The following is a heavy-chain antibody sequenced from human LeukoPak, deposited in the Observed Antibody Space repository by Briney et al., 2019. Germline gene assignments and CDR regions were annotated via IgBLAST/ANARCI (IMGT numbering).Heavy chain of an antibody. J-gene: IGHJ4*02. V-gene: IGHV4-30-2*01. CDR3: ARGIAAQCFDY. CDR1: GGSISSGGYY. CDR2: IYHSGST. Sequence: SETLSLTCTVSGGSISSGGYYWSWIGQPPGKGPEWIGYIYHSGSTYYNPSLKSRVTISVDRSKNQFSLKLSSVTAADTAVYYCARGIAAQCFDYWGQGTLVTVSS. D-gene: IGHD6-13*01.